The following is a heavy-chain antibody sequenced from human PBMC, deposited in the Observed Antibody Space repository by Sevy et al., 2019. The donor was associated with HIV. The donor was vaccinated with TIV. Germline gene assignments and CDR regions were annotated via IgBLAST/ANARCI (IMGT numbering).Heavy chain of an antibody. Sequence: GGSLRLSCVASGFTFSSYEMNWVRQAPGKGLEWVSYISNRGSDIHYSDSLRGRFTISRDNAKNSLFLQMNSLRAEDTAVYYCARDLPPSATTVAHFDYWGQGTLVTVSS. CDR1: GFTFSSYE. D-gene: IGHD4-17*01. CDR2: ISNRGSDI. CDR3: ARDLPPSATTVAHFDY. V-gene: IGHV3-48*03. J-gene: IGHJ4*02.